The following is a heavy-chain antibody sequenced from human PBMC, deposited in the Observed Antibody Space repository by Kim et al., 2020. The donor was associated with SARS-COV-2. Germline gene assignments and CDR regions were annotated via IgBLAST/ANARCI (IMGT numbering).Heavy chain of an antibody. CDR3: ARHGYNWNEIDFDY. V-gene: IGHV4-39*01. Sequence: NPSLRSRVNISVDTSKNQFSLKLSSVTAADTAVYYCARHGYNWNEIDFDYWGQGTLVTVSS. J-gene: IGHJ4*02. D-gene: IGHD1-20*01.